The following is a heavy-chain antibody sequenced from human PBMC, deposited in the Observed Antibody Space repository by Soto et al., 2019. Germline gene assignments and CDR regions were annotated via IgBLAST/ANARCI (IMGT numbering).Heavy chain of an antibody. CDR1: GGSVISGNYY. D-gene: IGHD3-3*02. CDR3: VTLEKMYFAF. V-gene: IGHV4-61*01. CDR2: IYYRGST. J-gene: IGHJ4*02. Sequence: PSETLSLTCTVSGGSVISGNYYWSWIRQPPGKGLEWIGYIYYRGSTDYSPSLKSRVTILADTSKNQFSLKLTSVTAADTAVYYCVTLEKMYFAFWGRGTLVTVSS.